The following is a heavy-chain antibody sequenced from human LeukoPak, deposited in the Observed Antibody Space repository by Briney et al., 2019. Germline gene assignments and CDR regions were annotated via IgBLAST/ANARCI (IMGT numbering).Heavy chain of an antibody. V-gene: IGHV3-9*03. CDR3: AKGGPRRGYSYGYADY. CDR2: ISWNSGSI. CDR1: GFTFDDYA. J-gene: IGHJ4*02. Sequence: GRSLRLSCAASGFTFDDYAMHWVRQAPGKGLEWVSGISWNSGSIGYADSAKGRFTISRDNAKNSLYLQMNSLRAEDMALYYCAKGGPRRGYSYGYADYWGQGTLVTVSS. D-gene: IGHD5-18*01.